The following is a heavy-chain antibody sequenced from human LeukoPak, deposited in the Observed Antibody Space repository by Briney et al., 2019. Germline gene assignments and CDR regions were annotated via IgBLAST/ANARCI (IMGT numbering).Heavy chain of an antibody. D-gene: IGHD3-16*01. CDR2: IYTSGST. Sequence: SETLSLTCTVSGGSISSYYWSWIRQPAGKELEWIGRIYTSGSTNYNYNPSLKSRVTLSVDTSKNQFSLNLSSVTAADTAVYYCARGRIGGPKAPFDYWGQGTLVTVSS. V-gene: IGHV4-4*07. J-gene: IGHJ4*02. CDR3: ARGRIGGPKAPFDY. CDR1: GGSISSYY.